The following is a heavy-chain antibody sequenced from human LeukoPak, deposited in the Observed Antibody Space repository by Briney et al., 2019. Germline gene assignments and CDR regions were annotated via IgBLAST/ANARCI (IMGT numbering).Heavy chain of an antibody. CDR3: TRASRYCTGGNCYRFFDY. CDR2: IRSKAYGGTA. V-gene: IGHV3-49*04. CDR1: GFTFGDYA. J-gene: IGHJ4*02. D-gene: IGHD2-15*01. Sequence: GGSLRLPCTASGFTFGDYAMSWVRQAPGKGLECVGFIRSKAYGGTAEYAASVKGTFTITRDDSKSTAYLQMNSLKTEDTAVYYCTRASRYCTGGNCYRFFDYWGKGTLVTVSS.